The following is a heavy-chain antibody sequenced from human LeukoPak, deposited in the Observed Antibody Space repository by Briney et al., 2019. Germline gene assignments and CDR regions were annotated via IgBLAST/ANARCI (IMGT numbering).Heavy chain of an antibody. D-gene: IGHD6-6*01. J-gene: IGHJ4*02. CDR1: GLIFSSDE. CDR2: ISSSGATV. V-gene: IGHV3-48*03. Sequence: GGSLRLSCVASGLIFSSDEMNWIRQAPGKGLEWVSYISSSGATVYYADSVKGRFTISRDNAKNSLHLQMNSLRAEDTAVYYCARVGSTSPGDYWGQGTLVTVSS. CDR3: ARVGSTSPGDY.